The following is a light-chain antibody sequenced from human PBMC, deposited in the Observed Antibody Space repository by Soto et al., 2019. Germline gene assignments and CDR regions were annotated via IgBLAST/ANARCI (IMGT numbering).Light chain of an antibody. J-gene: IGKJ2*01. CDR3: QQAYSFPYT. Sequence: DIQMTQSPSSVSASVGDRVTITCRASQGVRNWLAWYQQKPGEAPKRLIYAASTLQRGVPPRFRSSGSGTDFTFTITSLQPEDFATYYCQQAYSFPYTFGQGTKLEIK. CDR1: QGVRNW. V-gene: IGKV1-12*01. CDR2: AAS.